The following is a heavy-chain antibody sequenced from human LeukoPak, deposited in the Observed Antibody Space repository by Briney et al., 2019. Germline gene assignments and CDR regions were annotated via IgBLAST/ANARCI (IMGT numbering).Heavy chain of an antibody. V-gene: IGHV4-59*08. Sequence: GSLRLSCAASGFTFSSYWMSWIRQPPGKGLEWIGYIYSSGSTNYNPSLKSRVTISVDTSKNQFSLKLSSVTAADTAVYYCARRLGYYDSSGYDNWFDPWGQGTLVTVSS. CDR2: IYSSGST. CDR3: ARRLGYYDSSGYDNWFDP. CDR1: GFTFSSYW. J-gene: IGHJ5*02. D-gene: IGHD3-22*01.